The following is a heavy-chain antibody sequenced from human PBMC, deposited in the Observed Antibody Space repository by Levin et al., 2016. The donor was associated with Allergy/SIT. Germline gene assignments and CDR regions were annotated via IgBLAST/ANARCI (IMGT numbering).Heavy chain of an antibody. D-gene: IGHD4-17*01. CDR1: GFTFSSYG. CDR3: ARDYGDYAEYGMDV. J-gene: IGHJ6*02. CDR2: ISYDGSNK. Sequence: GESLKISCAASGFTFSSYGMHWVRQAPGKGLEWVAVISYDGSNKYYADSVKGRFTISRDNSKNTLYLQMNSLRAEDTAVYYCARDYGDYAEYGMDVWGQGTTVTVSS. V-gene: IGHV3-30*03.